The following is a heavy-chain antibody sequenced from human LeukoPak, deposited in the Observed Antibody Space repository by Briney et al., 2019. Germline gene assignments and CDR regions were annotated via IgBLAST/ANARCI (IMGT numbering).Heavy chain of an antibody. V-gene: IGHV3-21*04. Sequence: PGGSLRLSCAASGFTFSSYSMNWVRQAPGKGLEWVSSISSSSSYIYYADSVKGRFTISRDNAKNSLYLQMNSLRAEDTAVYYWARPPLPMVRGASGYFDYWGQGTLVTVSS. CDR1: GFTFSSYS. D-gene: IGHD3-10*01. CDR3: ARPPLPMVRGASGYFDY. CDR2: ISSSSSYI. J-gene: IGHJ4*02.